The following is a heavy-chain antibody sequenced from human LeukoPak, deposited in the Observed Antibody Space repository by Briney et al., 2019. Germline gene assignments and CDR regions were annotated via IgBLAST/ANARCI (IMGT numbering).Heavy chain of an antibody. CDR1: GYTFTGYY. Sequence: ASVKVSCKASGYTFTGYYMHRVRQAPGQGLEWMGWINPNSGGTNYAQKFQGRVTMTRDTSISTAYMELSRLRSDDTAVYYCARESNGGYGFDYWGQGTLVTVAS. D-gene: IGHD5-12*01. CDR2: INPNSGGT. V-gene: IGHV1-2*02. CDR3: ARESNGGYGFDY. J-gene: IGHJ4*02.